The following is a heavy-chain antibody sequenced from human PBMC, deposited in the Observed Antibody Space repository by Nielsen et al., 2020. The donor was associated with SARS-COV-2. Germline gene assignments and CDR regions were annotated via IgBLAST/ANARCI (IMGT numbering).Heavy chain of an antibody. V-gene: IGHV3-23*01. CDR1: GFTFRNYG. D-gene: IGHD3-3*01. CDR3: AGGGSGYMSY. J-gene: IGHJ4*02. CDR2: IGNSGFST. Sequence: GGSLRLSCEASGFTFRNYGMSWVRQAPGKGLEWVSGIGNSGFSTYYADSVKGRFTISRDNEKNSLFLQMTSLREEDTAVYYCAGGGSGYMSYWGQGTLVTVSS.